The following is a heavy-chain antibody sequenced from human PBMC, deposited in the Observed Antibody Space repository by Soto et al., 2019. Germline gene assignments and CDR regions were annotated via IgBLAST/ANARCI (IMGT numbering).Heavy chain of an antibody. CDR1: GFTFSSYG. CDR2: ISYDGGNE. J-gene: IGHJ5*02. V-gene: IGHV3-30*18. CDR3: AKVGGGEMARESGP. Sequence: HPGGSLRLSCAGSGFTFSSYGIHWVRQAPGKGLEWVALISYDGGNEKYTESVKDRFTISRDDSHNVAYLQMSSLRTEDTAMYYCAKVGGGEMARESGPWGQGTLVTVFS. D-gene: IGHD3-10*01.